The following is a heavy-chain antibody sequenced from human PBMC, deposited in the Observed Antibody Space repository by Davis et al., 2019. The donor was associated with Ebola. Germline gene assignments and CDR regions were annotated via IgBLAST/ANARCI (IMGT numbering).Heavy chain of an antibody. D-gene: IGHD3/OR15-3a*01. V-gene: IGHV4-59*01. J-gene: IGHJ4*02. CDR2: IYYSGST. CDR3: ARVEGGSGLDY. Sequence: MPSETLSLTCNASGASMSTYYWSWIRQPPGKGLEWIGYIYYSGSTNYNPSLKSRVTISVDTSKNQFSLKLSSVTAADTAVYYCARVEGGSGLDYWGQGTLVTVSS. CDR1: GASMSTYY.